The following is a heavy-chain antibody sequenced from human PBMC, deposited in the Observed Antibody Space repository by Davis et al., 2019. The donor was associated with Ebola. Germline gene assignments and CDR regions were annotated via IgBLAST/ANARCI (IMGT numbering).Heavy chain of an antibody. Sequence: GESLKISCAASGFTFSSYGMHWVRQAPGKGLEWVAVIWYDGSNKYYADSVKGRFTISRDNSKNTLYLQMNSLRAEDTAVYYCARQRWLVRTYWYFDLWGRGTLVTVSS. CDR1: GFTFSSYG. CDR3: ARQRWLVRTYWYFDL. D-gene: IGHD6-19*01. CDR2: IWYDGSNK. V-gene: IGHV3-33*01. J-gene: IGHJ2*01.